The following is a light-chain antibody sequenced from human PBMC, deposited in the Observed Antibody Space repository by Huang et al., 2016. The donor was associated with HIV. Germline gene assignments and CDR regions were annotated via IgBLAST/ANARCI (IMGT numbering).Light chain of an antibody. V-gene: IGKV1-33*01. J-gene: IGKJ1*01. CDR2: DAS. CDR3: QHYDNLRT. Sequence: DIQMTQSPSSLSASVGDRVTITCQASQDISNYLNWYQQKPGKAPKLIIYDASNLETGVSSRFSGSGSGTDFTFTISSLQPEDIATYYCQHYDNLRTFGQGTKVEIK. CDR1: QDISNY.